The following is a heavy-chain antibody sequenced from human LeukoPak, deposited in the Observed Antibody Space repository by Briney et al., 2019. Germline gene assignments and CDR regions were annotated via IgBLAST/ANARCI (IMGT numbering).Heavy chain of an antibody. CDR2: IIPIFGTA. CDR3: ARVPTVVGNLYFDY. D-gene: IGHD4-23*01. CDR1: GGTFSSYA. J-gene: IGHJ4*02. V-gene: IGHV1-69*01. Sequence: GSSVKVSCKASGGTFSSYAISWVRQAPGQGLEWMGGIIPIFGTANYAQKFQGRVTITADESTSTAYMELSSLRSEDTAVYYCARVPTVVGNLYFDYWGQGTLVTVSS.